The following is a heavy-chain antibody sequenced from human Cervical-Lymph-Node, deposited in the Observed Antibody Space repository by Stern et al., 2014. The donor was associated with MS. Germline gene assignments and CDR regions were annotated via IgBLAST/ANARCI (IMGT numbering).Heavy chain of an antibody. CDR2: INPSGGST. CDR3: ARDMVDADKWFDP. J-gene: IGHJ5*02. CDR1: GYTFTHYP. Sequence: VQLVKSGAEVKKPGASVNVSCKESGYTFTHYPIHWGRQAPGQGLEWMAMINPSGGSTTYGQKFHGRLTVTRDTSTSTVYMELRSLRSDDTALYYCARDMVDADKWFDPWGQGTLVTVSS. V-gene: IGHV1-46*01. D-gene: IGHD2-15*01.